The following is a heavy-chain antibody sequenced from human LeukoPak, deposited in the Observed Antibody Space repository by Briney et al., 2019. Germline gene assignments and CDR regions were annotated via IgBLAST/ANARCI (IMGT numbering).Heavy chain of an antibody. J-gene: IGHJ4*02. Sequence: ASVKVSCKASGYTFTSYDINWVRQATGQGLEWMGWMDPNSGNTGYAQKFQGRVTMTRNTSISTAYMELSSLRSEDTAVYYCARDLDGYNSFDYWGQGTLVTVSS. CDR2: MDPNSGNT. CDR1: GYTFTSYD. V-gene: IGHV1-8*01. D-gene: IGHD5-24*01. CDR3: ARDLDGYNSFDY.